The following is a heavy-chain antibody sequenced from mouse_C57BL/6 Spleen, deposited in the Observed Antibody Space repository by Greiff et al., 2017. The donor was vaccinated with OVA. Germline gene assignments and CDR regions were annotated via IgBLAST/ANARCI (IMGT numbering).Heavy chain of an antibody. Sequence: EVQLQQSGPELVKPGASVKISCKASGYTFTDYYMNWVKQSHGKSLEWIGDINPNNGGTSYNQKFKGKATLTVDKSSSTAYMELRSLTSEDSAVYYCAREILRSVFPYFDYWGQGTTLTVSS. CDR1: GYTFTDYY. J-gene: IGHJ2*01. V-gene: IGHV1-26*01. CDR2: INPNNGGT. CDR3: AREILRSVFPYFDY. D-gene: IGHD1-1*01.